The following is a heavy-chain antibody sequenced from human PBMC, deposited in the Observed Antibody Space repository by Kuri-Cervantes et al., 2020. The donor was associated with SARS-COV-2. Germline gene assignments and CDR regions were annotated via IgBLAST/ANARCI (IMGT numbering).Heavy chain of an antibody. CDR1: GGSISSSSYY. CDR2: IYYSGST. Sequence: SETLSLTCTVSGGSISSSSYYWGWIRQPPGKGLEWIGSIYYSGSTYYNPSLKSRVTISVDTSKNQFSLKLSSVTAADTAVYHCARSRAMIVAQADAFDIWGQGTMVTVSS. CDR3: ARSRAMIVAQADAFDI. J-gene: IGHJ3*02. D-gene: IGHD3-22*01. V-gene: IGHV4-39*01.